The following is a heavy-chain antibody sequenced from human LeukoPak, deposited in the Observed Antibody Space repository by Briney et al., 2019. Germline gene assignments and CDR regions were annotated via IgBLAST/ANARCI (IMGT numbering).Heavy chain of an antibody. D-gene: IGHD3-3*01. CDR1: GYSVTSYR. V-gene: IGHV5-51*01. Sequence: GESLKISCQRSGYSVTSYRIGCFRQMPGKGLEWMGIIYPGDSDTRYSPSFQGQVTISADKSISTAYPQWSSLKASDTAMYYCSERRDVRGYWYYWGQGTLVTVSS. CDR2: IYPGDSDT. CDR3: SERRDVRGYWYY. J-gene: IGHJ4*02.